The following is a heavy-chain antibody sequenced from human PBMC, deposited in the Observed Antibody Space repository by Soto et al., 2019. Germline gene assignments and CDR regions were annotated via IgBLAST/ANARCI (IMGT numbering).Heavy chain of an antibody. Sequence: PGGSLRLSCAASGVTFSSYAMSWVRQAPGKGLEWVSAISGSGGSTYYADSVKGRFTISRDNSKNTLYLQMNSLRAEDTAVYYCAKDQTKDYNLWPRDAFDIRGQGTMVTL. CDR3: AKDQTKDYNLWPRDAFDI. J-gene: IGHJ3*02. V-gene: IGHV3-23*01. CDR2: ISGSGGST. CDR1: GVTFSSYA. D-gene: IGHD3-3*01.